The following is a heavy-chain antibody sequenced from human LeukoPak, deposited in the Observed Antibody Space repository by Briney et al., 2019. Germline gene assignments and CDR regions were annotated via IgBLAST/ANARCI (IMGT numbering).Heavy chain of an antibody. D-gene: IGHD3-9*01. V-gene: IGHV4-38-2*02. J-gene: IGHJ6*03. CDR2: IFHSGST. Sequence: SETLSLTCTVSGYSISSGYYWGWIRQPPGKGLEWIGSIFHSGSTYYNPSLKSRVTISVDTSKNQFSLKLSSVTAADTAVYYCARGASLRYFGHHYYYYMDVWGKGTTVTVSS. CDR3: ARGASLRYFGHHYYYYMDV. CDR1: GYSISSGYY.